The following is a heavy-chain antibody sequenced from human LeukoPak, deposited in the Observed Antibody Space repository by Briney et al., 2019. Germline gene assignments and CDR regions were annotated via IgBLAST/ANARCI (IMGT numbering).Heavy chain of an antibody. V-gene: IGHV3-7*01. Sequence: GGSLRLSCAASGFTFSSYAMSWVRQAPGKGLEWVANIKQDGSEKYYVDSVKGRFTISRDNAKNLLYLQMNSLRAEDTAVYYCAREGYYDSSGYFDYWGQGTLVTVSS. D-gene: IGHD3-22*01. CDR1: GFTFSSYA. J-gene: IGHJ4*02. CDR3: AREGYYDSSGYFDY. CDR2: IKQDGSEK.